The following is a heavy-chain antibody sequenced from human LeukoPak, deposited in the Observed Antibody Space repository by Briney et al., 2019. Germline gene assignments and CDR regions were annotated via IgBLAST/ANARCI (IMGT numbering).Heavy chain of an antibody. J-gene: IGHJ5*02. Sequence: GESLKISCKGSGYSFTSYWIGWVRQMPGKGLEWMGIIYPGDSDTRYSPSFQGQVTISADKSISTAYLQWSSLKASDTAMYYCARVEYSTTPPWFDPWGQGPRSPSPQ. V-gene: IGHV5-51*01. CDR1: GYSFTSYW. CDR2: IYPGDSDT. D-gene: IGHD6-6*01. CDR3: ARVEYSTTPPWFDP.